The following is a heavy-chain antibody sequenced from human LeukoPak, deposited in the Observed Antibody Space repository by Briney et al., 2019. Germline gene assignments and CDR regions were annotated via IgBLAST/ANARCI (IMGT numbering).Heavy chain of an antibody. D-gene: IGHD4-17*01. CDR1: GGSISGYY. J-gene: IGHJ3*02. V-gene: IGHV4-59*08. CDR2: ICDSGST. Sequence: PSETLSLTCTVSGGSISGYYWSWIRQPPGKGLEWIGYICDSGSTNYNPSLKSRVTMSIDTSKKQFSLKLSSVTAADAAVYYCARRFAVNPRYAFDIWGQGTMVTVSS. CDR3: ARRFAVNPRYAFDI.